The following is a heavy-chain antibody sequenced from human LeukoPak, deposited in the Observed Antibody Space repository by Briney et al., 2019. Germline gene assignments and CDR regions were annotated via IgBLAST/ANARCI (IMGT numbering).Heavy chain of an antibody. CDR3: ARDWGTGGFDY. CDR2: IKEDGSEK. CDR1: GFMFSSYW. D-gene: IGHD1-14*01. J-gene: IGHJ4*02. Sequence: AGGSLRLSCAASGFMFSSYWMSWVRQAPGKGLEWVADIKEDGSEKSYVDSVKGRFTISRDNAKNSLYLQMNSLRAEDTAVYYCARDWGTGGFDYWGQGTLVTVSS. V-gene: IGHV3-7*01.